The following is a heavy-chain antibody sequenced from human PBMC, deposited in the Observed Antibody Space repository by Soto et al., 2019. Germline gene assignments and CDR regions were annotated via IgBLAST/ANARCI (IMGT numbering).Heavy chain of an antibody. CDR1: GFTFDYYG. J-gene: IGHJ4*02. V-gene: IGHV3-20*04. D-gene: IGHD6-19*01. CDR3: ARLYSSAWYGAGRY. CDR2: INWNGGST. Sequence: EVQLVESGGGVVRPGGSLRLSCAASGFTFDYYGMSWVRQAPGKGLEWVSGINWNGGSTGYADSVKGRFTTSRDNAKNSLYLQINSLRAEDTALYYCARLYSSAWYGAGRYWGQGTLVTVSS.